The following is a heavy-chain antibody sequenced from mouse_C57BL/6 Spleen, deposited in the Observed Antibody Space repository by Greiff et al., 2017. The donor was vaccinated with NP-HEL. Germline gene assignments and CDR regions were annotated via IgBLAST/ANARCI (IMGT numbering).Heavy chain of an antibody. CDR1: VYTFTSYW. J-gene: IGHJ3*01. D-gene: IGHD2-4*01. CDR2: IDPSDSYT. CDR3: ARSDDYDEAWFAY. V-gene: IGHV1-69*01. Sequence: QVQLQQPGAELVMPGASVKLSCKASVYTFTSYWMHWVKQRPGQGLEWIGEIDPSDSYTNYNQKFKGKSTLTVDKSSSTAYMQLSSLTSEDSAVYYCARSDDYDEAWFAYWGQGTLVTVSA.